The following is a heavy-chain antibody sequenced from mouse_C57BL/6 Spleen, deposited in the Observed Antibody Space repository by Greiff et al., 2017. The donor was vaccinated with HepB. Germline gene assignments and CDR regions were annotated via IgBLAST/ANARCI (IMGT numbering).Heavy chain of an antibody. D-gene: IGHD1-3*01. Sequence: EVKLVESGGGLVQPGGSMKLSCAASGFTFSDAWMDWVRQSPEKGLEWVAEIRHKANNHATYYAESVKGRFTISRDDSKSSVYLQMNSLRAEDTGIYYCTSDNYWFAYWGQGTLLTVSA. V-gene: IGHV6-6*01. CDR3: TSDNYWFAY. J-gene: IGHJ3*01. CDR1: GFTFSDAW. CDR2: IRHKANNHAT.